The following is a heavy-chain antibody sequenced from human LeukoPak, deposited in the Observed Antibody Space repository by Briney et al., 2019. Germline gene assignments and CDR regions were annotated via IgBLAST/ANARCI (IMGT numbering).Heavy chain of an antibody. CDR3: ARGGYYYEY. Sequence: PSETLSLTCTVSGGSISSYYWSWIRQPPGKGLEWIGFIYYSGSTNYNPSLKSRVTISVDTSKNQFSLKLSSVTAADTAVYYCARGGYYYEYWGQGPLVTVSS. CDR1: GGSISSYY. V-gene: IGHV4-59*01. CDR2: IYYSGST. J-gene: IGHJ4*02. D-gene: IGHD6-13*01.